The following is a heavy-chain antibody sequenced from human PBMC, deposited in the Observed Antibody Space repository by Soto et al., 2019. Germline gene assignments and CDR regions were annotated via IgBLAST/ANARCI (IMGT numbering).Heavy chain of an antibody. CDR2: ISGSGGTT. Sequence: GASVKVSCVASGFTFENYAMSWVRQAPGKGLEWVSAISGSGGTTYYSDSVKGRFTISRDNSKNTVYLQMNDLRVEDAAEYFCAKDSWAIFGVPAGEYYAMDVWGQGTTVTVSS. V-gene: IGHV3-23*01. CDR1: GFTFENYA. J-gene: IGHJ6*02. CDR3: AKDSWAIFGVPAGEYYAMDV. D-gene: IGHD3-3*01.